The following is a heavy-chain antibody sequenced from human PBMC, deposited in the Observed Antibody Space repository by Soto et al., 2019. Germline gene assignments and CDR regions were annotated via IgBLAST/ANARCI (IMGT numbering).Heavy chain of an antibody. J-gene: IGHJ4*02. CDR3: ARRGPNDYDSSGYQIDY. V-gene: IGHV5-51*01. CDR2: IYPGDSDT. D-gene: IGHD3-22*01. CDR1: GYRFTNYW. Sequence: PGESLKISCKGSGYRFTNYWIGWVRPMPGKGLEWMGIIYPGDSDTRYSPTFEGQVTISADKSITTAYLQWSSLKASDSAMYYCARRGPNDYDSSGYQIDYWGQGTQVTVSS.